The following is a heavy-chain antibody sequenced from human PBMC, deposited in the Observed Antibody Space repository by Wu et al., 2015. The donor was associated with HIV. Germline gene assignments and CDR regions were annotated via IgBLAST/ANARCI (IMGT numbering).Heavy chain of an antibody. D-gene: IGHD5-18*01. CDR1: EDTFNNYD. Sequence: QVQLVQSGAEVKKPGSSVKVSCKASEDTFNNYDITWVRQAPGQGLEWMGRIIPMFGTSDYAQNFQGRVTIIADQFTSTAYMELSSLRSEDTAVYYCATDSYGRDWFDPWGQGTLVTVSS. V-gene: IGHV1-69*13. J-gene: IGHJ5*02. CDR3: ATDSYGRDWFDP. CDR2: IIPMFGTS.